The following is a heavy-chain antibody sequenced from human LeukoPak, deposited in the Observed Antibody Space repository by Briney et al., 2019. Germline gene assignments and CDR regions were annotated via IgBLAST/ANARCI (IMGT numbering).Heavy chain of an antibody. CDR3: ARDPFNMVRGEFDY. D-gene: IGHD3-10*01. V-gene: IGHV3-11*01. CDR2: ISSSGSTI. CDR1: GFTVSSDS. Sequence: GSLRLSCTVSGFTVSSDSMSWVRQAPGKGLEWVSYISSSGSTIYYADSVKGRFTISRDNAKNSLYLQMNSLRAEDTAVYYCARDPFNMVRGEFDYWGQGTLVTVSS. J-gene: IGHJ4*02.